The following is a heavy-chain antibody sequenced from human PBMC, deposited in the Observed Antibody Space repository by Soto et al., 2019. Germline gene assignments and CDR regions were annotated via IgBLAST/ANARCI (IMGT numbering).Heavy chain of an antibody. CDR3: ARDSDDVLTGKKRYFDQ. V-gene: IGHV3-43*01. CDR1: GFSFEDYT. J-gene: IGHJ4*02. Sequence: SLRLSCAASGFSFEDYTMHWVRHTPGKGPEWISLISWDGGRTLYSDSVKGRVIISRDNSKNSLYLQMNSLTTEDTALYFCARDSDDVLTGKKRYFDQCGQGTLDTV. D-gene: IGHD3-9*01. CDR2: ISWDGGRT.